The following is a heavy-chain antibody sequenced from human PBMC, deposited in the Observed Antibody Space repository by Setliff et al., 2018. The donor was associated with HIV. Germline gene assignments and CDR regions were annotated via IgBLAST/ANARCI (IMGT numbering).Heavy chain of an antibody. Sequence: WIRQPPGKALEWLALIYWNDDKRYSPSLKSRLTITKDTSKNQVVLTMTNIDPVDTATYYCAHRLSYYDTSGYYSYYFDYWGQGTLVTVSS. J-gene: IGHJ4*02. CDR3: AHRLSYYDTSGYYSYYFDY. D-gene: IGHD3-22*01. V-gene: IGHV2-5*01. CDR2: IYWNDDK.